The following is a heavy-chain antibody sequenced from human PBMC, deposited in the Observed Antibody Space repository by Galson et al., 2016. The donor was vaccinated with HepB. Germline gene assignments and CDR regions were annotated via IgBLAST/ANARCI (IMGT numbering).Heavy chain of an antibody. CDR1: GFSFTSYS. Sequence: SLRLXXXASGFSFTSYSMSWVRQAPGXXXEWXSSITRSSTYXXYAESVKXRFTISRDNAKNSXFLQMNSLTVEDTAXYYCASIRVGATLVGAFDIWGQGTMVTVSS. J-gene: IGHJ3*02. V-gene: IGHV3-21*01. CDR3: ASIRVGATLVGAFDI. CDR2: ITRSSTYX. D-gene: IGHD1-26*01.